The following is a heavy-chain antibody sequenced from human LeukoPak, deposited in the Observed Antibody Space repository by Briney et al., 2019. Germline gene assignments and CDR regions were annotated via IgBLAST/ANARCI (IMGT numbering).Heavy chain of an antibody. D-gene: IGHD2-15*01. CDR2: ICCRCGGT. J-gene: IGHJ4*02. Sequence: QPGGSLRLSCAASGFTFSSYAMNWVRQAPGKGLECVSGICCRCGGTYYADSVKRRFTISRDNSKNTVYLQMNSLRAEDTAIYYCAKRGLGSCSGSSCLQWVLDYWGQGTLVAVSS. V-gene: IGHV3-23*01. CDR1: GFTFSSYA. CDR3: AKRGLGSCSGSSCLQWVLDY.